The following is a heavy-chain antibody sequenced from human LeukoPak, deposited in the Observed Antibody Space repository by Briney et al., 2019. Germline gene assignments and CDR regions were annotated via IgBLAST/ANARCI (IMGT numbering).Heavy chain of an antibody. J-gene: IGHJ4*02. Sequence: GGSLRLSCAASGFTFSSYSMNWVRQAPGKGLEWVSSISSSSSYIYYADSVKGRFTISRDNAKNSLYLQMNNLRAEDTAVYYCAREANWGSYFDYWGQGTLVTVSS. CDR3: AREANWGSYFDY. CDR1: GFTFSSYS. CDR2: ISSSSSYI. V-gene: IGHV3-21*01. D-gene: IGHD7-27*01.